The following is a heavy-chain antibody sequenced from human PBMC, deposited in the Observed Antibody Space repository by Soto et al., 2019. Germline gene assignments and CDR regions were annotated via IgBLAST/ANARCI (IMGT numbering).Heavy chain of an antibody. Sequence: SETQSLTCTVSGRSISSGGCYWSWIRQPPGKGLEWIGYIYYSGSTNYNPSLKSRVTISVDTSKNQFSLKLSSVTAADTAVYYCTSGYSGYDYGTKGAFDIWGQGTMVTVSS. CDR1: GRSISSGGCY. D-gene: IGHD5-12*01. J-gene: IGHJ3*02. CDR3: TSGYSGYDYGTKGAFDI. V-gene: IGHV4-61*08. CDR2: IYYSGST.